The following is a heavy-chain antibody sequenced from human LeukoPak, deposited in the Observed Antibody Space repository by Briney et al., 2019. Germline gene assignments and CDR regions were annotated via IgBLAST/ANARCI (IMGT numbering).Heavy chain of an antibody. D-gene: IGHD2-2*01. V-gene: IGHV1-69*13. CDR1: GDNFRNHA. Sequence: ASVKVSCKASGDNFRNHAINWVRQQARGQGLEWVGGIIPLFGKPNYAQKFQGRVTITADESTSTVYMELHSLRSEDTAVYYCARVRMPADALSWFDPWGQGTLVTVSS. CDR2: IIPLFGKP. J-gene: IGHJ5*02. CDR3: ARVRMPADALSWFDP.